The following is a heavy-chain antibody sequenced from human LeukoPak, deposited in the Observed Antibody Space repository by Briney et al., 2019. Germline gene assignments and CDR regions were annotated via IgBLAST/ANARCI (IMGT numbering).Heavy chain of an antibody. V-gene: IGHV4-59*01. J-gene: IGHJ4*02. Sequence: PSETLSLTCTVSGGSISGFYWSWLRQPPGKGLEWIGYIYYSGSTNYNPSLKSRVTISVDTSKNQFSLKLRPVTAADTAVYYCARGVVIAPQTFDYWGQGTLVTVSS. D-gene: IGHD2-21*01. CDR1: GGSISGFY. CDR2: IYYSGST. CDR3: ARGVVIAPQTFDY.